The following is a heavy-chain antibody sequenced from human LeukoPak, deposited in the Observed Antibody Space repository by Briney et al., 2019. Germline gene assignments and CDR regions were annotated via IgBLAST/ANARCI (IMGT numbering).Heavy chain of an antibody. CDR2: ISSSSSYI. J-gene: IGHJ6*02. CDR1: GFTFSSYS. Sequence: PGGSLRLSCAASGFTFSSYSMNWVRQAPGKGLEWVSSISSSSSYIYYADSVKGRFTISRDNAKNSLYLQMNSLRAEDTAVYYCARDGGVDYGDYYYYYYGMDVWGRGTTVTVSS. CDR3: ARDGGVDYGDYYYYYYGMDV. D-gene: IGHD4-17*01. V-gene: IGHV3-21*01.